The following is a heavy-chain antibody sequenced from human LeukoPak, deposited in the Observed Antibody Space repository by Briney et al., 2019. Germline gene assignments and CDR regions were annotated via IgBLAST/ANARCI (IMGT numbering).Heavy chain of an antibody. J-gene: IGHJ1*01. CDR3: ARDPFQH. CDR1: GFTFDGYG. Sequence: GGSLRLSCAASGFTFDGYGGSWVRQAPGKGLEWVSGINWNGDSTAYADSVKGRFTISRDNAKNSLYLQMNSLRAEDTAVYYCARDPFQHWGHGTMVTVSS. V-gene: IGHV3-20*04. CDR2: INWNGDST.